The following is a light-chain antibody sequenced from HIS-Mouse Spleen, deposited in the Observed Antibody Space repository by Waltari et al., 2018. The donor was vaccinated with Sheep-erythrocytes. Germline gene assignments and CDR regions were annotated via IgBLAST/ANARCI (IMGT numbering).Light chain of an antibody. CDR3: CSYAGSSTPWV. J-gene: IGLJ3*02. V-gene: IGLV2-23*01. Sequence: QSALTQPASVSGSPGQSITISCPGTSSDVGSYNRVSWYQQHPGKAPKLMIYEGSKRPSGVSNRFSGSKSGNTASLTISGLQAEDEADYYCCSYAGSSTPWVFGGGTKLTVL. CDR1: SSDVGSYNR. CDR2: EGS.